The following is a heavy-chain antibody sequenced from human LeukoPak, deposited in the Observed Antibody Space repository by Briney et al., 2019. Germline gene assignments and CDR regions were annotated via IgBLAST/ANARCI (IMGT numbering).Heavy chain of an antibody. CDR3: ARHTRMDPYDYYMDV. Sequence: GESLKISCKGSGYSFTSYWIGWVLQMPGKGLEWMGIIYPGDSDTRYSPSYQGQVTMSADKSISTAYLQWSSLKASDTAMYYCARHTRMDPYDYYMDVWGKGTTVTVSS. CDR1: GYSFTSYW. CDR2: IYPGDSDT. V-gene: IGHV5-51*01. D-gene: IGHD2-8*01. J-gene: IGHJ6*03.